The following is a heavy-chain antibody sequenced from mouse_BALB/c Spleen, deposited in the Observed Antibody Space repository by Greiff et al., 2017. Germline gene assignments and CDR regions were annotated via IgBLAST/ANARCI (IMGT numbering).Heavy chain of an antibody. CDR1: GFAFSSYD. D-gene: IGHD1-2*01. CDR3: ARHFITAADAMDY. J-gene: IGHJ4*01. CDR2: ISSGGGST. V-gene: IGHV5-12-1*01. Sequence: EVKLVESGGGLVKPGGSLKLSCAASGFAFSSYDMSWVRQTPEKRLEWVAYISSGGGSTYYPDTVKGRFTISRDNAKNTLYLQMSSLKSEDTAMYYCARHFITAADAMDYWGQGTSVTVSS.